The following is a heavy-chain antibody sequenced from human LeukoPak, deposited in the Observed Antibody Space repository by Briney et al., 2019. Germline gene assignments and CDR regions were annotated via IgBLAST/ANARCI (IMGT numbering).Heavy chain of an antibody. CDR1: GFTFSSYA. V-gene: IGHV3-23*01. D-gene: IGHD6-19*01. CDR2: ISGSGGST. CDR3: ARALAVAGTGGFDP. Sequence: GGSLRLSCAASGFTFSSYAMSWVRQAPGKGLEWVSAISGSGGSTYYADSVKGRFTISRDNSKNTLYLQMNSLRAEDTAVYYCARALAVAGTGGFDPWGQGTLVTVSS. J-gene: IGHJ5*02.